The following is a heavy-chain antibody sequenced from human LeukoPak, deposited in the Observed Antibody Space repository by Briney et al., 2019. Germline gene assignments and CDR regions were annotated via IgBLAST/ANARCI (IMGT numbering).Heavy chain of an antibody. CDR2: INNSGTT. CDR1: AGSFIGNY. D-gene: IGHD3-10*01. V-gene: IGHV4-34*01. CDR3: ARQARRYGSRNYCINDAFDI. Sequence: PSETLSLTCAADAGSFIGNYCSGMRHPPRRGGEGMGEINNSGTTNYNPTLKSPVTISLDTSKSQCSMKLCSVTAADAAVYYCARQARRYGSRNYCINDAFDIWGQGAMVTVSS. J-gene: IGHJ3*02.